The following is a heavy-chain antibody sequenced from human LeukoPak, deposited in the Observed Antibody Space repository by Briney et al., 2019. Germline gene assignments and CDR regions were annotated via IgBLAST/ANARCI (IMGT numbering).Heavy chain of an antibody. CDR2: IKQDGSEK. J-gene: IGHJ4*02. Sequence: GRSLRLSCAASGFTFSSYWMSWVRQAPGKGLEWVANIKQDGSEKYYVDSVKGRFTISRDNAKNSLYLQMNSLRAEDTAVYYCASGFHYYDSSGYRYWGQGTLVTVSS. CDR1: GFTFSSYW. CDR3: ASGFHYYDSSGYRY. V-gene: IGHV3-7*01. D-gene: IGHD3-22*01.